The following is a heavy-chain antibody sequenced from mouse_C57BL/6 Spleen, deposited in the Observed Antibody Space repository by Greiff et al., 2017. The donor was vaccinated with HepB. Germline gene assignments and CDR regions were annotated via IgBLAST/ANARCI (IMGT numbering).Heavy chain of an antibody. CDR2: INPYNGGT. J-gene: IGHJ4*01. CDR1: GYTFTDYY. D-gene: IGHD3-2*02. CDR3: ARGLRLGAMDY. Sequence: EVQLQQSGPVLVKPGASVKMSCKASGYTFTDYYMNWVKQSHGKSLEWIGVINPYNGGTSYNQKFKGKATLTVDKSSSTAYMELNSLTSEDSAVYYCARGLRLGAMDYWGQGTSVTVSS. V-gene: IGHV1-19*01.